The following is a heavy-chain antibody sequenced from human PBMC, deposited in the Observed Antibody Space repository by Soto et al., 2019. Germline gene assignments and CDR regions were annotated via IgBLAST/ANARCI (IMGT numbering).Heavy chain of an antibody. Sequence: QVQLEQSGAEVKKPGSSVKVSCKASGGTFRNSAISWVRQAPGQGLEWMGGIMPIFRTPDFAQKFPGRVPITATESTITAYMESSRLRPHPRAVYVSARDNGRPLSGWNYGYALDVWGHGTRVTVSS. CDR3: ARDNGRPLSGWNYGYALDV. D-gene: IGHD1-7*01. V-gene: IGHV1-69*12. CDR2: IMPIFRTP. J-gene: IGHJ6*02. CDR1: GGTFRNSA.